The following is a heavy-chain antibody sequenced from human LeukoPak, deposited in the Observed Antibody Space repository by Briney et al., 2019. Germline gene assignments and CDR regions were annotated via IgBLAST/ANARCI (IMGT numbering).Heavy chain of an antibody. J-gene: IGHJ4*02. Sequence: GGSLRLSCVASGFMFSNYWMSWVRQVPGKGPEWVADIKKDGSDKYYVGSVKGRFTISRDNAKNSLYLQMNNLRAEDTAVYYCARDSLIQYGSGRYWGFDYWGQGILVTVSS. V-gene: IGHV3-7*03. CDR1: GFMFSNYW. CDR3: ARDSLIQYGSGRYWGFDY. CDR2: IKKDGSDK. D-gene: IGHD3-10*01.